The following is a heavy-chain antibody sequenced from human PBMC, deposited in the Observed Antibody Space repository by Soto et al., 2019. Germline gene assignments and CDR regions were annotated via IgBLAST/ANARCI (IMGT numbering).Heavy chain of an antibody. CDR2: MSGTGGGT. CDR1: GFTFSTSA. CDR3: ARVPTRGYYFDF. Sequence: GGSLRLSCAASGFTFSTSAMSWVHQAPGKGLEWVSAMSGTGGGTYYADTVKGRFTISRDNSRNTLYLQMNSLRAEDTAVYYCARVPTRGYYFDFWGQGTLVTVSS. V-gene: IGHV3-23*01. J-gene: IGHJ4*02. D-gene: IGHD5-12*01.